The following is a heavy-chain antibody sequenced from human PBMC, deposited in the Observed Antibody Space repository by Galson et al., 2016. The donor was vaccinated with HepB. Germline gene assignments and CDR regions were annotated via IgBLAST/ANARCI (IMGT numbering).Heavy chain of an antibody. D-gene: IGHD3-3*01. J-gene: IGHJ4*02. CDR2: ISGSGGRT. CDR3: AKSIGDFWGDYLVGDY. CDR1: GFSFSSYG. Sequence: SLRLSCAASGFSFSSYGMHWIRQAPGKGLEWVSAISGSGGRTYYADSVKGRFAISRDNSKNTVYLQMNSLRAEDTAVYYCAKSIGDFWGDYLVGDYWGQGTLVTVSS. V-gene: IGHV3-23*01.